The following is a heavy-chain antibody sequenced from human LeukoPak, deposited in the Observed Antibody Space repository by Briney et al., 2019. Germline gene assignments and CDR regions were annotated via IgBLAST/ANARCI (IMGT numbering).Heavy chain of an antibody. CDR3: AKRVAVPGRWWYSDL. D-gene: IGHD6-19*01. CDR1: GFTFSDYY. CDR2: ISDSGGRT. J-gene: IGHJ2*01. V-gene: IGHV3-23*01. Sequence: GGSLRLSCAASGFTFSDYYMSWIRQAPGKGLEWVSSISDSGGRTFYADSVKGRFTISRDNSKNTLYLQMNSLTAEDTAIYYCAKRVAVPGRWWYSDLWGRGTLVTVSS.